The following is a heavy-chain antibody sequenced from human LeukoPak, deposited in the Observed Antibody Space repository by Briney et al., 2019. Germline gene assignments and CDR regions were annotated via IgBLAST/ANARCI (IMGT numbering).Heavy chain of an antibody. Sequence: ASVKVSCKASGYTFTSYGISWVRQAPGQGLEWMGWISAYNGNTNYAQKRQGRVTMTTDTSTSTAYMELRSLRSDDTAVYYCARQLGYDSSGDWFDPWGQGTLVTVSS. J-gene: IGHJ5*02. CDR2: ISAYNGNT. CDR1: GYTFTSYG. CDR3: ARQLGYDSSGDWFDP. D-gene: IGHD3-22*01. V-gene: IGHV1-18*01.